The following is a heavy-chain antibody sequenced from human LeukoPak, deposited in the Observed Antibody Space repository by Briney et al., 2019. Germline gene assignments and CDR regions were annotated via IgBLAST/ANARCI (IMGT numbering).Heavy chain of an antibody. D-gene: IGHD1-1*01. V-gene: IGHV4-4*08. CDR1: GGSISIYY. J-gene: IGHJ4*02. Sequence: SETLSLTCTVSGGSISIYYWSWIRQPPGKGLEWIGYIYNSGSTTYNPSLKSRATISVDTSKNQFSLKLSSVTAADTAVYYCAREANWDPQGGYWGQGTLVTVSS. CDR3: AREANWDPQGGY. CDR2: IYNSGST.